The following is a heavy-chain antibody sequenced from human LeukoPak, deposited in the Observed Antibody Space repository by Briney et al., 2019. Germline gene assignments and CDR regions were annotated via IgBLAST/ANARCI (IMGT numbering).Heavy chain of an antibody. CDR1: GYTFTNYW. D-gene: IGHD3-10*01. J-gene: IGHJ4*02. CDR3: ARQFGSGSYYNPSDY. CDR2: IYPGDSDT. Sequence: GESLKISCKGSGYTFTNYWIGWVRQMPGKGLEWIGIIYPGDSDTRYSPSFQGQVTISADKSISTAYLQWSSLKASDTAMYYCARQFGSGSYYNPSDYWGQGTLVTVSS. V-gene: IGHV5-51*01.